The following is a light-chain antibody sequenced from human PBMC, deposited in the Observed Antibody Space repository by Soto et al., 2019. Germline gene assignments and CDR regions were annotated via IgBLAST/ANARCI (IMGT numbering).Light chain of an antibody. J-gene: IGLJ1*01. CDR2: RNN. CDR3: AAWDDSLSGYV. V-gene: IGLV1-47*01. Sequence: HSVLTQPPSASGTPGQRVTISCSGSSSNIGSNYVYWYQQLPGTAPKLLIYRNNQRPSGVPDRLSGSKSGTSASLAISGLRSEDEADYYCAAWDDSLSGYVFGTGTKLTVL. CDR1: SSNIGSNY.